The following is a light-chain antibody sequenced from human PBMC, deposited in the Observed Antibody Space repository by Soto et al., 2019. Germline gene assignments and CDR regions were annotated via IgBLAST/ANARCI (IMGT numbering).Light chain of an antibody. CDR3: NSYTGTNTLVI. CDR2: DVS. V-gene: IGLV2-14*01. Sequence: QSALTQPASVSGSPGQSITISCTGTTTDIGAYDFVSWYQQHPGKPPKLIIYDVSHRPSGISSRFSGSKSGSTASLTISGLQAEDEADYYCNSYTGTNTLVIFGGGTKLTVL. J-gene: IGLJ2*01. CDR1: TTDIGAYDF.